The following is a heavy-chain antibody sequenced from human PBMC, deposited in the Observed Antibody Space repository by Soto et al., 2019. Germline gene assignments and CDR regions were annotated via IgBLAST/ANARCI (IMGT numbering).Heavy chain of an antibody. CDR3: ARDLGCLGYYYYGMDV. V-gene: IGHV1-69*13. CDR1: GGTFSSYA. CDR2: IIPIFGTA. Sequence: GASVKVSCKASGGTFSSYAISWVRQAPGQGLEWMGGIIPIFGTANYAQKFQGRVTITADESTSTAYMELSSLRSEDTAVYYCARDLGCLGYYYYGMDVWGQGTTVTVSS. D-gene: IGHD7-27*01. J-gene: IGHJ6*02.